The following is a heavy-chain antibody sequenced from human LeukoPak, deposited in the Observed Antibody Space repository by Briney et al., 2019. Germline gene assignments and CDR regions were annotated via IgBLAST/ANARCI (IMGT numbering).Heavy chain of an antibody. CDR1: GYTFTSYA. CDR2: VRGSGGTT. D-gene: IGHD3-9*01. CDR3: VKGDNNILTGYYNSFDY. V-gene: IGHV3-23*01. Sequence: SRKASGYTFTSYAMHWVRQAPGKGLEWVSAVRGSGGTTDYADAVKGRFTISRDNSRNTLYLQMNSLRAEDTALYYCVKGDNNILTGYYNSFDYWGQGTLVTVSS. J-gene: IGHJ4*02.